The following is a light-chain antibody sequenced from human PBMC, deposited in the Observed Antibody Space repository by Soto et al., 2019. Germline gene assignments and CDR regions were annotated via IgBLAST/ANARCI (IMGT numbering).Light chain of an antibody. CDR1: QGISNY. V-gene: IGKV1-27*01. J-gene: IGKJ1*01. Sequence: DIQMTQSPSSLSASVGDRVSFTCRASQGISNYLAWYQQKPGKVPKLLIYAASTLQSGVPSRFSGSGSGTDFTLTISSLQPEDVAVYYCQQYNNWPPWTFGQGTKVEIK. CDR2: AAS. CDR3: QQYNNWPPWT.